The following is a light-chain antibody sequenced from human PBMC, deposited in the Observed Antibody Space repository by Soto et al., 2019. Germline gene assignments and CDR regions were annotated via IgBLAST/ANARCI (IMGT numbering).Light chain of an antibody. Sequence: DIQLTQSPSFLSASAGDRVTITCRASQDISRYLAWYQQKPGKAPKLLIYGVSSLQSGVPSRFSGSGSGTEFTLTISSLQPEDFAIYYCQQLDSYPITFGQGTRLEIK. CDR3: QQLDSYPIT. J-gene: IGKJ5*01. CDR2: GVS. V-gene: IGKV1-9*01. CDR1: QDISRY.